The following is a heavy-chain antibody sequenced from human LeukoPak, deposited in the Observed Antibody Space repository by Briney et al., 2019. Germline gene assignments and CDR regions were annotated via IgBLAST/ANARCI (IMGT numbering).Heavy chain of an antibody. CDR3: ARRQYSGYDFDF. J-gene: IGHJ4*02. CDR1: GYIFTNYW. Sequence: GESLKISFKASGYIFTNYWIGWVRPMPGKGLEWMGIIYPRDSDTRYSPSFQGQVTVSADKSISTAYLQWNTLEASDTAMYYCARRQYSGYDFDFWGQGTLVTVSS. D-gene: IGHD5-12*01. V-gene: IGHV5-51*01. CDR2: IYPRDSDT.